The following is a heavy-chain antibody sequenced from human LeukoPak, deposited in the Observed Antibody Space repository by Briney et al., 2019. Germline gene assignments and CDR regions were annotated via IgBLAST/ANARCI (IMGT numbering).Heavy chain of an antibody. Sequence: GASVKVSCKASGYTFTSYDINWVRQAPGQGLEWMGGIIPIFGTANYAQKFQGRVTITADESTSTAYMELSSLRSEDTAVYYCARDSYCSSTSCYTPFDYWGQGTLVTVSS. CDR2: IIPIFGTA. D-gene: IGHD2-2*02. CDR3: ARDSYCSSTSCYTPFDY. J-gene: IGHJ4*02. V-gene: IGHV1-69*13. CDR1: GYTFTSYD.